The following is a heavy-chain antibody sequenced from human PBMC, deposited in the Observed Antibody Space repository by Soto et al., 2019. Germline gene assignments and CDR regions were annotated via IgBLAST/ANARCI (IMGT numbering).Heavy chain of an antibody. Sequence: PSETLSLTCTVSGGSISSSSYYWGWIRQPPGKGLEWIGSIYYSGSTYYNPSLKSRVTISVDTSKNQFSLKLSSVTAADTAVYYCARHFLMTTVTGFDYWGQGTLVTVSS. J-gene: IGHJ4*02. CDR1: GGSISSSSYY. D-gene: IGHD4-17*01. CDR3: ARHFLMTTVTGFDY. CDR2: IYYSGST. V-gene: IGHV4-39*01.